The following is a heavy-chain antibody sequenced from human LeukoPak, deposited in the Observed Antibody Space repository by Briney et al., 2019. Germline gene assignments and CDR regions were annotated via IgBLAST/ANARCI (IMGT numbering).Heavy chain of an antibody. CDR2: IWYDGSNK. V-gene: IGHV3-33*01. CDR3: ARQGLYYYDSSGNYRPFDY. D-gene: IGHD3-22*01. J-gene: IGHJ4*02. Sequence: GGSLRLSCAASGFTFSSYGMHWVRQAPGKGLEWVAVIWYDGSNKYYADSVKGRFTISRDNAKNSLYLQMNSLRAEDTAVYHCARQGLYYYDSSGNYRPFDYWGQGTLVTVSS. CDR1: GFTFSSYG.